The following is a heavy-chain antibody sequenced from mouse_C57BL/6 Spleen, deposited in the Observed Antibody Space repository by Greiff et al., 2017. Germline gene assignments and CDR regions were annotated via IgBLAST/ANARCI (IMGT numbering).Heavy chain of an antibody. J-gene: IGHJ2*01. V-gene: IGHV5-4*01. CDR2: ISDGGSST. CDR3: AREGVGSGPFDY. Sequence: EVMLVESGGGLVKPGGSLQLSCAASGFTFSSYAMSWVRQTPDKRLEWVATISDGGSSTYYPDNVNGRFTISRDNAKNNLYLQMSHLKSEDTAMYYWAREGVGSGPFDYWGKGTTLTVSS. CDR1: GFTFSSYA. D-gene: IGHD3-2*02.